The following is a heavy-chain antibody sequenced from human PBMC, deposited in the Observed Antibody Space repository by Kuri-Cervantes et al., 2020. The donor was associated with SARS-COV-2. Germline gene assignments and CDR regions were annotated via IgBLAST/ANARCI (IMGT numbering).Heavy chain of an antibody. D-gene: IGHD2-15*01. Sequence: ASVKVSCKASGYTFTSYAIHWVRQAPGQSLEWMGYINTVKDTTRYSQRFQGRVTMTRDTSPSTVYMELSSLRSEDTAVYYCARDFQAGVVAAPGGGMDVWGQGATVTVSS. J-gene: IGHJ6*02. V-gene: IGHV1-3*04. CDR2: INTVKDTT. CDR3: ARDFQAGVVAAPGGGMDV. CDR1: GYTFTSYA.